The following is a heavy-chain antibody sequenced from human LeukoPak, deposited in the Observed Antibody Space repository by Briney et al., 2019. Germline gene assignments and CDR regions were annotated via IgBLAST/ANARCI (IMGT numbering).Heavy chain of an antibody. V-gene: IGHV3-23*01. CDR3: AKDLQLNYYSNYRCA. CDR2: ISGSGGST. D-gene: IGHD4-11*01. J-gene: IGHJ5*02. Sequence: GGSLRLSCAASGFTFSSYAMSWVRQAPGKGLEWVSAISGSGGSTYYADSVKGRFTISRDNSKNTLYLQMNSLRAEDTAVYYCAKDLQLNYYSNYRCAWGQGTLVTVSS. CDR1: GFTFSSYA.